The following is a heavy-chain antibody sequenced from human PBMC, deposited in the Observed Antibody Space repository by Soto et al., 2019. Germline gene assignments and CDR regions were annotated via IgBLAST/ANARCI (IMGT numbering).Heavy chain of an antibody. V-gene: IGHV3-7*03. J-gene: IGHJ4*02. Sequence: VGALRLSSAASRFNFRIYWMSWVRQAPGQGLEWVANRKEDGGEKYYVNCVKGRLTVSRDNASKLLYFQLNSLSAEDTAVYYCAREGFSYGPKGAVFDHWGQGSLVTVSS. CDR2: RKEDGGEK. D-gene: IGHD5-18*01. CDR3: AREGFSYGPKGAVFDH. CDR1: RFNFRIYW.